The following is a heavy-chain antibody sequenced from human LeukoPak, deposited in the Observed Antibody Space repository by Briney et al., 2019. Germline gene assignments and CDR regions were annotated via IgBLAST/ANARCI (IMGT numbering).Heavy chain of an antibody. J-gene: IGHJ4*02. D-gene: IGHD2-15*01. CDR3: ARGFAYCSGGSCYSAGGYLAPDY. Sequence: PGGSLRLSCAASGFTFSSYGMHWVRQAPGKGLEWVAFIRYDGSNKYYADSVKGRFTISRDNSKNTLYLQMNSLRAEDTAVYYCARGFAYCSGGSCYSAGGYLAPDYWGQGTLVTVSS. V-gene: IGHV3-30*02. CDR2: IRYDGSNK. CDR1: GFTFSSYG.